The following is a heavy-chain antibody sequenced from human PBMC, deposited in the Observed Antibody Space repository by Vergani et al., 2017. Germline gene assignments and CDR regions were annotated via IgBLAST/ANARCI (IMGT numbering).Heavy chain of an antibody. D-gene: IGHD5-18*01. CDR1: GFTFSSYS. V-gene: IGHV3-21*01. Sequence: EVQLVESGGGLVKPGGSLRLSCAASGFTFSSYSMNWVRQAPGKGLEWVSSMSSSSSYIYYADSVKGRFTISRDNTKNSLYLQMNSMRAEDTAVYYCARDVGGYSYGYGYWGQGTLVTVSS. CDR3: ARDVGGYSYGYGY. CDR2: MSSSSSYI. J-gene: IGHJ4*02.